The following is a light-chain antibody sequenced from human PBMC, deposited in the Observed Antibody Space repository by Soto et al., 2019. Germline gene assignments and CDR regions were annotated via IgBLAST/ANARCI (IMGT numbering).Light chain of an antibody. CDR1: QDISDD. J-gene: IGKJ1*01. Sequence: IQMTQSPSSLSASVGDRVTITCRASQDISDDVGWYQQTPGKAPKLLISGASRLQSGVPSRFSGSGSGAAFTLTITSLRPEDSATYYCLQNHNYPRTFGQGTKVEI. CDR2: GAS. CDR3: LQNHNYPRT. V-gene: IGKV1-6*01.